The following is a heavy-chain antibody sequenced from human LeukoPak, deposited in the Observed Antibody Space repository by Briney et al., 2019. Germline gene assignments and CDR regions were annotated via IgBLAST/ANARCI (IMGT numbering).Heavy chain of an antibody. CDR2: ISGSGGST. V-gene: IGHV3-23*01. D-gene: IGHD3-10*01. CDR3: AKDRLWSGELPLNWFDP. J-gene: IGHJ5*02. CDR1: GFTFSSYA. Sequence: GGSLRLSCAASGFTFSSYAMSWVRQAPGKGLEWVSAISGSGGSTYYADSVKGRFTISRDSSKNTLYLQMNSLRAEDTAVYYCAKDRLWSGELPLNWFDPWGQGTLVTVSS.